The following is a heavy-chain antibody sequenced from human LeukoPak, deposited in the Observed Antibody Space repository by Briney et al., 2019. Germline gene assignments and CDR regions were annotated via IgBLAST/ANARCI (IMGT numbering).Heavy chain of an antibody. J-gene: IGHJ4*02. D-gene: IGHD2-8*01. CDR2: IKQDGSEK. Sequence: GGSLRLSCAASGFTFGSYWMSWVRQAPGKGLEWVANIKQDGSEKYYVDSVKGRFTISRDNAKNSLYLQMNSLRAEDTAVYYCARVSTGVCDYWGQGTLVTVSS. V-gene: IGHV3-7*03. CDR3: ARVSTGVCDY. CDR1: GFTFGSYW.